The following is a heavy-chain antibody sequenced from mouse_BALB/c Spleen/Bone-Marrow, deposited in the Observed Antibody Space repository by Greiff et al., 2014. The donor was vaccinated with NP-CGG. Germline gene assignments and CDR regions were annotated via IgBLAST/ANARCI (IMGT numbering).Heavy chain of an antibody. CDR3: TRSRRDYAMDY. CDR1: GYTFTSYY. D-gene: IGHD1-1*01. CDR2: INPSNGGT. J-gene: IGHJ4*01. Sequence: QVQLQQPGAELVKPGASVKLSCKASGYTFTSYYMYWVKQRPGQGLEWIGEINPSNGGTNFNEKFKSKATLTVDKSSRTAYMQLSSLTSEDSAVYYCTRSRRDYAMDYWGQGTSVTVPS. V-gene: IGHV1S81*02.